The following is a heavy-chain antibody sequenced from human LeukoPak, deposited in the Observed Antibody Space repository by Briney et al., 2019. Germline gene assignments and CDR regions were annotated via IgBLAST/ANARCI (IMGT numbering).Heavy chain of an antibody. Sequence: SETLSLTCAVYGGSFSGYYWSWIRQPPGKGLEWIGKINHSGSTNYNPSLKSRVTISVDTSKNQFSLKLSSVTAADTAVYYCAREWDYYDSSGYYDYWGQGTLVTVSS. D-gene: IGHD3-22*01. CDR3: AREWDYYDSSGYYDY. V-gene: IGHV4-34*01. CDR1: GGSFSGYY. CDR2: INHSGST. J-gene: IGHJ4*02.